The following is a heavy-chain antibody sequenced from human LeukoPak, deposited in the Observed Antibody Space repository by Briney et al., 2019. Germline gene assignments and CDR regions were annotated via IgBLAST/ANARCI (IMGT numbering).Heavy chain of an antibody. CDR1: GGSISSSSYY. D-gene: IGHD3-22*01. CDR2: IYYSGST. J-gene: IGHJ4*02. CDR3: ARHGHGYYTVLMR. Sequence: PSETLSLTCTVSGGSISSSSYYWGWIRQPPGKGLEWIGSIYYSGSTYYNPSLKSRVTISVDTSKNQFSLKLSSVTAADTAVYYCARHGHGYYTVLMRWGQGTLVTVSS. V-gene: IGHV4-39*07.